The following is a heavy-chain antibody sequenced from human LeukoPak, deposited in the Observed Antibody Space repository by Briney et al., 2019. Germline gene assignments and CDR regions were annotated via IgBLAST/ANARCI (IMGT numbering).Heavy chain of an antibody. J-gene: IGHJ4*02. CDR1: GFTFSSYA. CDR2: ISGSGGST. V-gene: IGHV3-23*01. CDR3: AKPYCSGGSCYWFSAFDY. D-gene: IGHD2-15*01. Sequence: PGGSLRLSCAASGFTFSSYAMNWVRQAPGKGLEWVSSISGSGGSTYYADSVKGRFTISRDKSKNTLYLQMNSLRAEDTAVYYCAKPYCSGGSCYWFSAFDYWGQGTLVTVSS.